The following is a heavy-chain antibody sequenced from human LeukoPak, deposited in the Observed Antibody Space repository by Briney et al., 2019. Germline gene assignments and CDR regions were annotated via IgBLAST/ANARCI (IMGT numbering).Heavy chain of an antibody. V-gene: IGHV3-74*01. J-gene: IGHJ4*02. CDR3: ARDLSGRYVFDY. D-gene: IGHD1-26*01. CDR1: GFTFSNYW. Sequence: GESLRLSCAASGFTFSNYWMHWVRQGPGKGLVWVSRINSDGSSTTYADSVKGRFTISRDKSKNTLYLQMNSLRAEDTAVYYCARDLSGRYVFDYWGQGTLVTVSS. CDR2: INSDGSST.